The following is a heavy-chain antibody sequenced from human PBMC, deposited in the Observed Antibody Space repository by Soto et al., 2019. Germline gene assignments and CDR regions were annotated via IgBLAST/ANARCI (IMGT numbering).Heavy chain of an antibody. J-gene: IGHJ4*02. CDR3: ARACRQKWLGKSCYFDY. CDR1: GYTFTSYE. D-gene: IGHD6-19*01. CDR2: MNPNSGNT. V-gene: IGHV1-8*01. Sequence: ASVKVSCKASGYTFTSYEISWVRQATGQGLEWMGWMNPNSGNTGYAQKFQGRVTMTRNTSISTAYMELSSLRSEDTAVYYCARACRQKWLGKSCYFDYWGQGTLVTVSS.